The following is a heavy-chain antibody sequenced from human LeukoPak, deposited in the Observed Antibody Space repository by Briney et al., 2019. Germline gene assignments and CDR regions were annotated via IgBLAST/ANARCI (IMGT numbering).Heavy chain of an antibody. Sequence: PGGSLKLSCAASGFTFSSYWMSWVRQAPGKGLEWVTNIKEDGSEKYYADSVKGRFTISRDNAKNSLFLQMNSLRAEDTAVYYCARVYRDSSGYHNWFDTWGQGTLVTVSS. D-gene: IGHD3-22*01. J-gene: IGHJ5*02. V-gene: IGHV3-7*02. CDR1: GFTFSSYW. CDR2: IKEDGSEK. CDR3: ARVYRDSSGYHNWFDT.